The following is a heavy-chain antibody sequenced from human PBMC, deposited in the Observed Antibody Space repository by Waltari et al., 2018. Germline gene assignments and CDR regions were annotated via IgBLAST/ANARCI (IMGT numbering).Heavy chain of an antibody. J-gene: IGHJ6*02. Sequence: QVLLQESGPGLVKSSETLSLTCSVSVYSISRYYWSWIRQAPGKGLEWIGFMSSSWTTKYKPSLQSRVTISVDTSKSQLLLRLRSVTASDTAVYYCARHYGMVVDYYYYYGLDVWGQGTTVTVS. D-gene: IGHD3-3*01. V-gene: IGHV4-59*08. CDR3: ARHYGMVVDYYYYYGLDV. CDR2: MSSSWTT. CDR1: VYSISRYY.